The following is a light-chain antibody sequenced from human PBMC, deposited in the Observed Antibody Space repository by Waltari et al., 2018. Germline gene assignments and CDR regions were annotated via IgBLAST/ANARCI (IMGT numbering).Light chain of an antibody. V-gene: IGLV1-47*02. CDR1: SSNIGSNH. J-gene: IGLJ2*01. Sequence: QSVLTQPPSASGAPGQSVTISCSGGSSNIGSNHVYWYRQPPGTAPKLLLYFTNERLFGVPDRVSGSKSGTSASLVITGLRSEDEAEYYCSAWDDGLKNVLFGRGTRLTVL. CDR3: SAWDDGLKNVL. CDR2: FTN.